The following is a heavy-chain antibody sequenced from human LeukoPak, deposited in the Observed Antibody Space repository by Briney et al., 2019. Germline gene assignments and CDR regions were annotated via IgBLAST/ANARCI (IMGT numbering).Heavy chain of an antibody. Sequence: KPSATLSLTCAVYGGSFSGYYWSWIRQPPGKGLEWIGEINHSGSTNYNLSLKSRFTISVDTSKNQFSLKLSSVTAADTAVYYCARATVGPLYSLHYWGQGTLVTVSS. D-gene: IGHD2-15*01. CDR2: INHSGST. CDR3: ARATVGPLYSLHY. CDR1: GGSFSGYY. J-gene: IGHJ4*02. V-gene: IGHV4-34*01.